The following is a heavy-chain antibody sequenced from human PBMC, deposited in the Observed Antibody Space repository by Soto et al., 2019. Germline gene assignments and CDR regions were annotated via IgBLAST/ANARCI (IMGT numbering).Heavy chain of an antibody. CDR2: ISYDGSNK. CDR3: ARDRTYSFAY. V-gene: IGHV3-30-3*01. D-gene: IGHD2-8*01. J-gene: IGHJ4*02. CDR1: GFTFSNYA. Sequence: QVQLVETGGGVVQPGGSPRLSCAASGFTFSNYAVHWVRQAPGKGLEWVALISYDGSNKYYADSVKGRFTISRDNSKNTLYLQMNSLRPEDTAVYYCARDRTYSFAYWGQGTLVTVSS.